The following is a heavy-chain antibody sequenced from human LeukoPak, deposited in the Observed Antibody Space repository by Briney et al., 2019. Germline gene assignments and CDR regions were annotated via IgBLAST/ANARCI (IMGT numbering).Heavy chain of an antibody. J-gene: IGHJ4*02. D-gene: IGHD3-10*01. Sequence: SETLSLTCTVSGGSISSYYWSWIRQPPGKGLEWIGYIYTSGSTNYNPSLKSRVTMSVDTSKNQFSLRLSSVTAADTAVYYCATSSGGSATYFDYWGQGTLVAVSS. CDR2: IYTSGST. CDR3: ATSSGGSATYFDY. V-gene: IGHV4-4*09. CDR1: GGSISSYY.